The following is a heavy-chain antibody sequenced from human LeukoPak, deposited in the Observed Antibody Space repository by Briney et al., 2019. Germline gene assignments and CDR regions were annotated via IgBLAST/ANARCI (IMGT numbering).Heavy chain of an antibody. CDR2: INHSGST. Sequence: XETLSLTCAVYGGSFSGYYWSWIRQPPGKGLEWIGEINHSGSTNYNPSLKSRVTISVDTSKNQFSLKLSSVTAADTAVYYCARGYGSSWYQFDPWGQGTLVTVSS. D-gene: IGHD6-13*01. V-gene: IGHV4-34*01. CDR1: GGSFSGYY. J-gene: IGHJ5*02. CDR3: ARGYGSSWYQFDP.